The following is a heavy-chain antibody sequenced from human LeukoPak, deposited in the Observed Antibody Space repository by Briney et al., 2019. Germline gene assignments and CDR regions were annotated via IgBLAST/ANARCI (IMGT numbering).Heavy chain of an antibody. J-gene: IGHJ4*02. Sequence: RASVKVSCKTSGYSFTNYAITWVRQAPGEGLEWMGWISGYNGNTNYVQKFQGRITMTIDTSTSIAYMELRSLRSDDTAVYYCARGSYSYGYYWGQGTLVTVSS. CDR1: GYSFTNYA. V-gene: IGHV1-18*01. CDR3: ARGSYSYGYY. D-gene: IGHD5-18*01. CDR2: ISGYNGNT.